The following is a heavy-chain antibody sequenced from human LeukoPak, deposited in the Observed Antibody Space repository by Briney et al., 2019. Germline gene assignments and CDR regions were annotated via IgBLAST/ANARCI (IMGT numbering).Heavy chain of an antibody. CDR2: ISGNGGST. Sequence: GGSLRLSCASSGFTFSSYAMSWVRQAPGKGLEWVSGISGNGGSTYYADSVKGRFTISRDNSKNTLYMQVNSLRAEDTAVYYCARDLGTTMGYWGQGTLVSVSS. V-gene: IGHV3-23*01. CDR3: ARDLGTTMGY. CDR1: GFTFSSYA. J-gene: IGHJ4*02. D-gene: IGHD1-1*01.